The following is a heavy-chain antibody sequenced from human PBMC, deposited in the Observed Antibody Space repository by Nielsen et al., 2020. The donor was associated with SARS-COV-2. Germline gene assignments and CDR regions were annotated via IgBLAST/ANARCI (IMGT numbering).Heavy chain of an antibody. CDR2: ISSSGGTI. V-gene: IGHV3-23*01. Sequence: GESLKISCVASGFRFGDYGLAWVRQAPGKGLEWVSGISSSGGTIYYADSVKGRFTISRDISRNTLNLQLDSLRVEDTAIYYCARKSGGDFYLDTWGQGTMVTVSS. D-gene: IGHD2-21*02. CDR3: ARKSGGDFYLDT. CDR1: GFRFGDYG. J-gene: IGHJ4*02.